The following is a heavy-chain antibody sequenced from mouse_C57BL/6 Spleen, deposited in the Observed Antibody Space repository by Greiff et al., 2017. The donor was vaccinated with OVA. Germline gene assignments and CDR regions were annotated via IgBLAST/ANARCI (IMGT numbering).Heavy chain of an antibody. V-gene: IGHV1-55*01. J-gene: IGHJ4*01. Sequence: QVQLKQPGAELVKPGASVKMSCKASGYTFTSYWITWVKQRPGQGLEWIGDIYPGSGSTNYNEKFKSKATLTVDTSSSTAYMQLSSLTSEDSAVYYCAIIYDGYYPYAMDYWGQGTSVTVSS. CDR2: IYPGSGST. D-gene: IGHD2-3*01. CDR3: AIIYDGYYPYAMDY. CDR1: GYTFTSYW.